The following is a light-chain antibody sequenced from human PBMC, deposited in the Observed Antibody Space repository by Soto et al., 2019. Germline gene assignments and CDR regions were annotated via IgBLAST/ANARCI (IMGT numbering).Light chain of an antibody. Sequence: DIVMTQSPDSLAVSLGDRATINCKCSQSVLYSSNNKNYLAWYQQKPGQPPKLLIYWASTRESGVPDRFSGSGSGTDFTLTISSLQAEDVAVYYCKQYYSTPKFGQGTKVDIK. CDR1: QSVLYSSNNKNY. CDR2: WAS. V-gene: IGKV4-1*01. CDR3: KQYYSTPK. J-gene: IGKJ1*01.